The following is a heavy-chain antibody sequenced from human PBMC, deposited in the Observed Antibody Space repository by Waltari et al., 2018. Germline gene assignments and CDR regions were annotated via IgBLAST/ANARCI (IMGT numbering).Heavy chain of an antibody. Sequence: QVQLQESGPGLVKPSETLSLTCTVSGGSISSYYWSWIRQPPGKGLEWIGYIYYSGSTNYNPSLKRRVTISVDTSKNQFSLKLSSVTAADTAVYYCARTTRPRYFDYWGQGTLVTVSS. CDR2: IYYSGST. J-gene: IGHJ4*02. D-gene: IGHD6-6*01. V-gene: IGHV4-59*01. CDR3: ARTTRPRYFDY. CDR1: GGSISSYY.